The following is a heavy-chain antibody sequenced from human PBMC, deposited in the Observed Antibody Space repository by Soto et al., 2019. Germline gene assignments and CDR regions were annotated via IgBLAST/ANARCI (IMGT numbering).Heavy chain of an antibody. CDR3: ATSRSFDY. CDR2: INXAGSAQ. Sequence: GXSPRLSCAASGFTFSSYWMSWVRQVPGKGLGGXANINXAGSAQSYVDSXMGRFTISXDNAKNSMYLQMNSMRDEDTAVYYCATSRSFDYWGQGALVTVYS. J-gene: IGHJ4*02. D-gene: IGHD3-10*01. CDR1: GFTFSSYW. V-gene: IGHV3-7*02.